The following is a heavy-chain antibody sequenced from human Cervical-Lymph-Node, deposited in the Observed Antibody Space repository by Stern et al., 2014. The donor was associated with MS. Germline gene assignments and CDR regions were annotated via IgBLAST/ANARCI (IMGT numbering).Heavy chain of an antibody. CDR1: GFTFSNYG. CDR2: IGYDGNKK. D-gene: IGHD1-7*01. J-gene: IGHJ4*02. Sequence: VHLVESGGGVVQPGRSLRLSCAASGFTFSNYGMHWVRQAPGKGLEWLAVIGYDGNKKYYADSVKGRFTISRDNSKNTLFLQMSSLTAEDPALYYCARGNWNYEGMGYWGQGTLVTGSS. V-gene: IGHV3-33*01. CDR3: ARGNWNYEGMGY.